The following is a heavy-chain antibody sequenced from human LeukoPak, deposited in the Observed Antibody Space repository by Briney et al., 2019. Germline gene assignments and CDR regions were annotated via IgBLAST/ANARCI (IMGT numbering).Heavy chain of an antibody. CDR2: ISSSSSYI. V-gene: IGHV3-21*01. D-gene: IGHD6-13*01. J-gene: IGHJ3*02. Sequence: GRSLRLSCAASGFTFSSYSMNWVRQAPGKGLEWVSSISSSSSYIYYADSVKGRFTISRDNAKNSLYLQMNSLRAEDTAVYYCAREGLYSSSWSAFDIWGQGTMVTVSS. CDR1: GFTFSSYS. CDR3: AREGLYSSSWSAFDI.